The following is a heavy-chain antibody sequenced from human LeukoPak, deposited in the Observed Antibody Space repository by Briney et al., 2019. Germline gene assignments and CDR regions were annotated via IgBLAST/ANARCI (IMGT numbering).Heavy chain of an antibody. CDR2: INKDATEI. CDR3: TRWRGAQSEFEY. J-gene: IGHJ4*02. V-gene: IGHV3-7*01. D-gene: IGHD3-3*01. Sequence: GGSLRLSCAASGFMFSNYWMTWVRQAPGKGLEWVADINKDATEIWYVDSVKGRFTISRDNAKNSVYLQMNSLRVEDTAVYYCTRWRGAQSEFEYWGQETPVTVSP. CDR1: GFMFSNYW.